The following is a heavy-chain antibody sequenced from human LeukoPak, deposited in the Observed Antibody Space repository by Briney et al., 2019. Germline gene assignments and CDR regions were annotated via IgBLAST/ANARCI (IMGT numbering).Heavy chain of an antibody. J-gene: IGHJ4*02. Sequence: PSETLSLTCAVSGGSISSSSYYWGWIRQPPGKGLEWIGSIYYSGSTNYNPSLKSRVTISVDTSKNQFSLKLSSVTAADTAVYYCARDRGSSDPPRVFDYWGQGTLVTVSS. CDR1: GGSISSSSYY. CDR2: IYYSGST. V-gene: IGHV4-39*07. CDR3: ARDRGSSDPPRVFDY. D-gene: IGHD1-26*01.